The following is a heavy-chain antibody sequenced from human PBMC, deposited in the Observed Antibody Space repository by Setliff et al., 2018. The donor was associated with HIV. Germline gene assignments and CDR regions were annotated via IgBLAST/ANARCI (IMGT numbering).Heavy chain of an antibody. CDR3: VRDPIEGSPDYFDY. D-gene: IGHD1-26*01. J-gene: IGHJ4*02. CDR1: GFTFSNYA. Sequence: PGGSLRLSCAASGFTFSNYAMSWVRQAPGKGLEWVAVMSTGGGIKICADSVKGRFTISRDNSRNTLFLQMNNLRPEDTATYYCVRDPIEGSPDYFDYWGQGALVTVSS. V-gene: IGHV3-30*03. CDR2: MSTGGGIK.